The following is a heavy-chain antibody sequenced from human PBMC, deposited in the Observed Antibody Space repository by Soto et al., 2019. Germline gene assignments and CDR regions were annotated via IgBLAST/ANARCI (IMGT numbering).Heavy chain of an antibody. CDR2: IIPDLDLS. CDR3: TSEPPRDAFDI. Sequence: QVQLVQSGAEVKKPGSSVKVSCKASGGTFRSYTISWVRQAPGQGLEWMGRIIPDLDLSNYAQKFQGRVTMTAAKSTTTAYMELTALRSEDTAVYYCTSEPPRDAFDIWCQGTMVTVSS. V-gene: IGHV1-69*02. CDR1: GGTFRSYT. J-gene: IGHJ3*02.